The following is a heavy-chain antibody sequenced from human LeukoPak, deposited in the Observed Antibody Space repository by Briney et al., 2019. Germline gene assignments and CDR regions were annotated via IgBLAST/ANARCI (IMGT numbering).Heavy chain of an antibody. V-gene: IGHV1-18*01. Sequence: ASVKVSCKASGYTFTSYGISWVRQAPGQGLEWMGWISAYNGNTNYAQKLQGRVTMTTDTSTSTAYMELRSLRSDDTAVYYCARESGYHHNYYYYYGMDVWGQGTTVTVSS. CDR2: ISAYNGNT. D-gene: IGHD5-12*01. J-gene: IGHJ6*02. CDR1: GYTFTSYG. CDR3: ARESGYHHNYYYYYGMDV.